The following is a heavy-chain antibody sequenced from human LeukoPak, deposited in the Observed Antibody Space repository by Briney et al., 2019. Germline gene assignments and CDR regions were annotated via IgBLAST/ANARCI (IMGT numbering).Heavy chain of an antibody. CDR1: GGSISSSSYY. Sequence: SETLSLTCTVSGGSISSSSYYWGWIRQPPGKGLEWIGSIYYSGSTYYNPSLKSRVTISVDTSKNQFSLKLSSVTAADTAVYYYARDTPRSYDFWSGARPGWFDPWGQGTLVTVSS. V-gene: IGHV4-39*07. J-gene: IGHJ5*02. CDR2: IYYSGST. CDR3: ARDTPRSYDFWSGARPGWFDP. D-gene: IGHD3-3*01.